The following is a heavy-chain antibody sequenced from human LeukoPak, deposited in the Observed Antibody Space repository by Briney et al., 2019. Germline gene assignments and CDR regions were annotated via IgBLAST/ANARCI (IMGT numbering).Heavy chain of an antibody. CDR3: AKGCKGYGMDV. Sequence: GGSLRLSCAVSGFTFISYSMNWVRQAPGKGLEWVSYIVSGSGMKYSADSVKGRFTISRDNSKNTLYLQMNSLRVEDSAVYYCAKGCKGYGMDVWGQGTTVTVSS. CDR2: IVSGSGMK. J-gene: IGHJ6*02. V-gene: IGHV3-48*01. CDR1: GFTFISYS. D-gene: IGHD2/OR15-2a*01.